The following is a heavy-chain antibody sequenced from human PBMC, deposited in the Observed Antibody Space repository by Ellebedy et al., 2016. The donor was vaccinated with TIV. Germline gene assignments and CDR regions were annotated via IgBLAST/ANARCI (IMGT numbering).Heavy chain of an antibody. J-gene: IGHJ2*01. Sequence: GGSLRLSXAASGFTFSSYAMSWVRQAPGKGLEWVSAISGSGGSTYYADSVKGRFTISRDNSKNTLYLQMNSLRAEDTAVYYCAKDREDYGDYSWYFVLWGRGTLVTVSS. CDR3: AKDREDYGDYSWYFVL. D-gene: IGHD4-17*01. CDR2: ISGSGGST. V-gene: IGHV3-23*01. CDR1: GFTFSSYA.